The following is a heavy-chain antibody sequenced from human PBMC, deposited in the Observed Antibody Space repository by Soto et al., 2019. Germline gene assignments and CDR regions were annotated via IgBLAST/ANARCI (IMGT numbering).Heavy chain of an antibody. CDR1: GYTFTNYG. J-gene: IGHJ4*02. V-gene: IGHV1-18*01. CDR2: ISAYNGNT. CDR3: ARDRTDYYDSSTYWWL. Sequence: GASVKVSCKASGYTFTNYGFSWVRQAPGQRLEWMGWISAYNGNTNYAQKLQDRVTMTTDTSTSTAYMELRSLRSDDTAVYYCARDRTDYYDSSTYWWLWGQGTLVTVSS. D-gene: IGHD3-22*01.